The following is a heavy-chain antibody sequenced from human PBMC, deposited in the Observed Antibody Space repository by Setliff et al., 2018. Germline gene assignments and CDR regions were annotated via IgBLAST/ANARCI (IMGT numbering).Heavy chain of an antibody. J-gene: IGHJ5*02. CDR2: IYSSGST. CDR3: ARAAKYDSSGYYGFWFDP. D-gene: IGHD3-22*01. CDR1: GGSISSSY. Sequence: PSETLSLTCTVSGGSISSSYWSWIRQPPGKGLEWIGYIYSSGSTNNNPSLKSRATISVDTSKNQFSLKLSSVTAADTAVYYRARAAKYDSSGYYGFWFDPWGQGTLVTVSS. V-gene: IGHV4-59*01.